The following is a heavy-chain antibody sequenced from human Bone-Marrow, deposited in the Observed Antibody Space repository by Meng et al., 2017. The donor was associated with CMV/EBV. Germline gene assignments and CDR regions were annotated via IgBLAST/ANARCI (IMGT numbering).Heavy chain of an antibody. D-gene: IGHD3-22*01. CDR2: ISGSGGST. Sequence: GGSLRLSCAASGSTFSRYAMSWVRQAPGKGLGWVSAISGSGGSTYYADSVKGRFTISRDNAEHSLYLQMNSLRAEDTAMYYCARVRYYDCSGTPGDVGCWGQGTLVTVSS. V-gene: IGHV3-23*01. CDR1: GSTFSRYA. CDR3: ARVRYYDCSGTPGDVGC. J-gene: IGHJ1*01.